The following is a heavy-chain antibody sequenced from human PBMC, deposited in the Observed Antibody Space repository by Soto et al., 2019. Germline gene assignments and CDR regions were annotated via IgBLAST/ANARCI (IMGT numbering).Heavy chain of an antibody. CDR1: GFAVSSNY. J-gene: IGHJ4*02. CDR3: ARESSGWYGVFDY. V-gene: IGHV3-66*01. CDR2: IHSGGST. Sequence: GGSLRLSCAASGFAVSSNYMSWVRQAPGKGLEWVSVIHSGGSTYYADSVKGRFTISRDNSKNTLYLQMNSLRAEDTAVYYCARESSGWYGVFDYWGQGTLVTVSS. D-gene: IGHD6-19*01.